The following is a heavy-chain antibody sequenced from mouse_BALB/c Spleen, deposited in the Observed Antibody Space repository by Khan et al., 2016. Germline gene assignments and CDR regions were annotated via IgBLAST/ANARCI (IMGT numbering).Heavy chain of an antibody. CDR1: GFSLTSYG. CDR2: IWSGGST. CDR3: ARERYGISRAFEY. D-gene: IGHD1-1*01. V-gene: IGHV2-9*02. J-gene: IGHJ2*01. Sequence: QVQLKESGPGLVAPSQNLSITCTVSGFSLTSYGVHWVRQPPGKGLEWLGVIWSGGSTNYNSALMSRLSISKDNSKSHVFLQLHSLQTVDTALYYWARERYGISRAFEYWGQGTTLTVSA.